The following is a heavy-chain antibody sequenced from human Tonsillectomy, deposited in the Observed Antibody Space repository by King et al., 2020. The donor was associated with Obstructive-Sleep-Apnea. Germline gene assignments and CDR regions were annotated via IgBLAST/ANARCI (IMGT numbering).Heavy chain of an antibody. J-gene: IGHJ6*02. Sequence: QLVQSGAEVKKPGASVKVSCKAAGYTFTDYYIHWVRQAPGQGLEWMGWINPNSGGTHYAQKFQGWVTMTRDTSINTAYMELSRLTFDDTAVYYCARKLSSRWYEKGLDVWGQGTTVTVSS. CDR2: INPNSGGT. CDR3: ARKLSSRWYEKGLDV. D-gene: IGHD6-13*01. V-gene: IGHV1-2*04. CDR1: GYTFTDYY.